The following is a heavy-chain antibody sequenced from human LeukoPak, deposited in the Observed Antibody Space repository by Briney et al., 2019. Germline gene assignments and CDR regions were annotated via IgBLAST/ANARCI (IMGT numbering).Heavy chain of an antibody. V-gene: IGHV4-38-2*01. CDR3: ASHYDFLPHV. D-gene: IGHD3-3*01. CDR1: GYSISSGYY. Sequence: SETLSLTCAASGYSISSGYYWGWIRQPPGRGLEWFGSIYHSGSTYYNPSLKSRVTIPVDTPKNQFSLKLSSVAAADTAVYYCASHYDFLPHVWGKGTTVTVSS. CDR2: IYHSGST. J-gene: IGHJ6*04.